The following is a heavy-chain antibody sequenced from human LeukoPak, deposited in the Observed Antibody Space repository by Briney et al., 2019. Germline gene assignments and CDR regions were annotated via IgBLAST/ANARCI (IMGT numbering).Heavy chain of an antibody. D-gene: IGHD1-26*01. V-gene: IGHV1-69*04. CDR3: ARDLYSGSYYIELDY. Sequence: SVQVSCKASGCTFSSYAISWVRQAPGQGLEWMGRIIPILGIASYAQKFLGRVTITADKSTSTAYMELSSLRSEDTAVYYCARDLYSGSYYIELDYWGQGTLVTVSS. J-gene: IGHJ4*02. CDR2: IIPILGIA. CDR1: GCTFSSYA.